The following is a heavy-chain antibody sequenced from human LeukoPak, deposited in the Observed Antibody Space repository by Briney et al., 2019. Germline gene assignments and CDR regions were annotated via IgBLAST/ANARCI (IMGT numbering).Heavy chain of an antibody. Sequence: PGGSLRLSCAASGFTFSTFAMSWVRQAPGKGLEWVSSITDSGGSTYYADSVEGRFTVSRDNSRNTLYLQMNSLRAEDTALYYCAKGSSGYFADLWGQGTLVTVSS. CDR2: ITDSGGST. V-gene: IGHV3-23*01. CDR1: GFTFSTFA. CDR3: AKGSSGYFADL. D-gene: IGHD3-22*01. J-gene: IGHJ5*02.